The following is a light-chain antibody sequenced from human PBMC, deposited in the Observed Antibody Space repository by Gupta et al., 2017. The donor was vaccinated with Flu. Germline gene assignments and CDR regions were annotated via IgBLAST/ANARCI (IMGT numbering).Light chain of an antibody. Sequence: EIVLTQSPVFQSVTPKEKVTITCRASQSIGSSLHWYQQKPDQSTKLLIKYASQSFAVVPSRFSGSGSGKDFTLTINSLEAEDAATYYCQQSSSLPQTFGQGTKVEIK. CDR2: YAS. CDR1: QSIGSS. CDR3: QQSSSLPQT. J-gene: IGKJ1*01. V-gene: IGKV6-21*01.